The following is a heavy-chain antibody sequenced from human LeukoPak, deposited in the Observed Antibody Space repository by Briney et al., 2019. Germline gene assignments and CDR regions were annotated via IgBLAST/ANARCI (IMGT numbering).Heavy chain of an antibody. D-gene: IGHD4-17*01. CDR1: PSAFTIGADG. V-gene: IGHV3-49*03. CDR3: SRGLHDYGDSNYYFDQ. CDR2: IGKKEYGETT. J-gene: IGHJ4*02. Sequence: GGSLRLSCTASPSAFTIGADGWSWFRQAPGKGLEWISFIGKKEYGETTYYAASVRGRFTISRDDANSIAYLQMNGLKTEDTALYYCSRGLHDYGDSNYYFDQWGQGTLVTVSS.